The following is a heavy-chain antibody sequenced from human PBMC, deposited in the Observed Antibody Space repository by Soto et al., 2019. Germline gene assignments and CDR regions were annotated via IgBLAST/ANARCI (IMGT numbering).Heavy chain of an antibody. Sequence: SETLSLTCTVSGGSISSYYWSWIRQPPGKGLEWIGYIYYSGSTNYNPSLKSRVTISVNTSKNQFSLKLTSVTAADTAVYYCARTSRFDCWGQGTLVTVSS. D-gene: IGHD6-6*01. CDR2: IYYSGST. J-gene: IGHJ4*02. V-gene: IGHV4-59*01. CDR3: ARTSRFDC. CDR1: GGSISSYY.